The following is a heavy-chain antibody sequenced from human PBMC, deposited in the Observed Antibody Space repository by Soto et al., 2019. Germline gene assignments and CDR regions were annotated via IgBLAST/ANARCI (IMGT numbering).Heavy chain of an antibody. J-gene: IGHJ3*02. D-gene: IGHD3-22*01. V-gene: IGHV4-39*01. CDR2: IYYSGST. CDR1: GGSISSSSYY. CDR3: ASKKVVVRRAFDI. Sequence: QLQLQESGPGLVKPSEALSLTCTVSGGSISSSSYYWGWIRQPPGKGLEWIGSIYYSGSTYYNPSLKSRVTISVDTSKNQFSLKLSSVTAADTAVYYCASKKVVVRRAFDIWGQGTMVTVSS.